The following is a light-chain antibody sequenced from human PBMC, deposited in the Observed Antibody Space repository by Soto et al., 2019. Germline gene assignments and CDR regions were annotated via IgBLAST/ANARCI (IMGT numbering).Light chain of an antibody. Sequence: EVVLTQSPAILSLSPGERATLSCGASQTVRRNFLAWYQKRPGLAPRLLIYDASSRATGIPDRFSGSGSGTEFTLTISSLQPDDFATYYCQQYNSMYTFGQGTKLEIK. CDR1: QTVRRNF. J-gene: IGKJ2*01. CDR3: QQYNSMYT. CDR2: DAS. V-gene: IGKV3D-20*01.